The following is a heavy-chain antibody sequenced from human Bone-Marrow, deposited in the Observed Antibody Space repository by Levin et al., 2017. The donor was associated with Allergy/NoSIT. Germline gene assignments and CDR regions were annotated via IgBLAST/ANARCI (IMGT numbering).Heavy chain of an antibody. CDR1: GYTLSELS. V-gene: IGHV1-24*01. CDR3: ATRGGDFWSGFDY. Sequence: ASVKVSCKVSGYTLSELSMHWVRQAPGRGLEVMGGFDPEENKTLYAQKFQGRVTMTEDTSTDTAYMELSSLRSDDTAVYYCATRGGDFWSGFDYWGQGTLVTVSS. J-gene: IGHJ4*02. D-gene: IGHD3-3*01. CDR2: FDPEENKT.